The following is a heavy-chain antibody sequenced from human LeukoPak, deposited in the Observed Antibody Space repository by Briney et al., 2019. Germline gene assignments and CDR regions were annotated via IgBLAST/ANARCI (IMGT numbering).Heavy chain of an antibody. V-gene: IGHV1-2*02. Sequence: ASVKVSCKASGYTFTGYYMHWVRQAPGQGLEWMGWINPNSGGTNYAQKFQGRVTMTRDTSISTAYMELSRLRSDDTAVYYCARDELWLVPGDYWGQGTLVTVSS. CDR3: ARDELWLVPGDY. J-gene: IGHJ4*02. D-gene: IGHD6-19*01. CDR2: INPNSGGT. CDR1: GYTFTGYY.